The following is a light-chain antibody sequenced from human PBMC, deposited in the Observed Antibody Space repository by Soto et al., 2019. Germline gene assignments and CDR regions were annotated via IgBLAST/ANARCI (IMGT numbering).Light chain of an antibody. CDR1: SSDVGGYNY. CDR3: CSYAGSYTWV. V-gene: IGLV2-11*01. CDR2: DVS. J-gene: IGLJ3*02. Sequence: QSVLTQPRSVSESPGQSVTISCTGTSSDVGGYNYVSWYQQHPGKAPKLMIYDVSKRPSGVPDRFSGSKSGDTASLTISGLQAEDEADYYCCSYAGSYTWVFGGGTQLTVL.